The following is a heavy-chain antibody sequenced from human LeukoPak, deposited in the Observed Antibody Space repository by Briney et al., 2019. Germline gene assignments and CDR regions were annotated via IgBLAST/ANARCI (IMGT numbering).Heavy chain of an antibody. Sequence: SETLSLTCSASGDSITYFYWSWIRQAAGKGLEWIGRVSSSGSTDYNASLKSRVTMSVDTSKNQLSLKVISVTAADTAVYYCASYLGGYSYGYGWFDPWGQGTLVTVSS. J-gene: IGHJ5*02. CDR2: VSSSGST. CDR3: ASYLGGYSYGYGWFDP. CDR1: GDSITYFY. V-gene: IGHV4-4*07. D-gene: IGHD5-18*01.